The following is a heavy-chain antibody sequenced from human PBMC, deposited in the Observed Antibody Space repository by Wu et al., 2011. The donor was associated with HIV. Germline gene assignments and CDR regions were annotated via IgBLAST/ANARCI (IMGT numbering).Heavy chain of an antibody. J-gene: IGHJ2*01. CDR2: ISVYNGNT. V-gene: IGHV1-18*01. Sequence: QVQLVQSGAEVKKPGASVKVSCKASGYTFSNYGFTWVRQAPGQGLEWMGWISVYNGNTNYAQKLQGRVTMTTDTSTSTAYMELRSLRSDDTAVYYCARGGHLDYGDYWYFDLWGRGTLVTVSS. CDR3: ARGGHLDYGDYWYFDL. CDR1: GYTFSNYG. D-gene: IGHD4-17*01.